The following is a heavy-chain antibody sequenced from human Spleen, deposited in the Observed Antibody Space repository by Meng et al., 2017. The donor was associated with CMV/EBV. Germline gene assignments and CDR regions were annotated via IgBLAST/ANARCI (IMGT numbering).Heavy chain of an antibody. D-gene: IGHD3-22*01. J-gene: IGHJ4*02. V-gene: IGHV4-59*01. CDR2: IYYTGSI. Sequence: SQTLSLTCAVYGGSFSSSSWDWIRQPPGKGLEWIGYIYYTGSINYNPSLKSRVTISVDTSKNQLSLKLSSVTAADTAVYYCASRGALYDSSGYYYDWGQGTLVTVSS. CDR3: ASRGALYDSSGYYYD. CDR1: GGSFSSSS.